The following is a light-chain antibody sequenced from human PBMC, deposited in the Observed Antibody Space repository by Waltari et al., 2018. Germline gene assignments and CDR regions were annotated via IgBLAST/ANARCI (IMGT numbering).Light chain of an antibody. Sequence: EIVMAQSPATLSVSPGGVATLSCRASESVHSNLAWYQQKPGLPPRLLIFGASTRATGIPARFSGAGSGTQFTLFISSLQSDDSAIYFCQQYKNWPPFTFGQGTKLEIE. CDR1: ESVHSN. J-gene: IGKJ2*01. CDR3: QQYKNWPPFT. V-gene: IGKV3-15*01. CDR2: GAS.